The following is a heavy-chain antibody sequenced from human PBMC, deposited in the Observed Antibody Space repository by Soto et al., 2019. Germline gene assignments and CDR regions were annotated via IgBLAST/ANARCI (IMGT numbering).Heavy chain of an antibody. CDR3: ARVGGPYSSSLYLDY. J-gene: IGHJ4*02. Sequence: PSETLSLTCAVYGGSFSGYYWSWIRQPPGKGLEWIGEINHSGSTNYNPSLKSRVTISVDTSKNQFSLKLSSVTAADTAVYYCARVGGPYSSSLYLDYWGQGTLVTVSS. D-gene: IGHD6-13*01. CDR1: GGSFSGYY. CDR2: INHSGST. V-gene: IGHV4-34*01.